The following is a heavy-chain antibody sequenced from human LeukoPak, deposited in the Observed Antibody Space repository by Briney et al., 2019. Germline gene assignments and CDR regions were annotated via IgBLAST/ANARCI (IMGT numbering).Heavy chain of an antibody. CDR1: GFTFSSYW. D-gene: IGHD1-1*01. CDR2: IKQDGSEK. J-gene: IGHJ6*03. CDR3: AREGCNDRPYYYYYYMDV. Sequence: GGSLRLSCAASGFTFSSYWMSWVRQAPGKGLEWVANIKQDGSEKYYVDSVKGRFTISRDNAKNSLYLQMNSLRAEDTAVYYCAREGCNDRPYYYYYYMDVWGKGTTVTVSS. V-gene: IGHV3-7*01.